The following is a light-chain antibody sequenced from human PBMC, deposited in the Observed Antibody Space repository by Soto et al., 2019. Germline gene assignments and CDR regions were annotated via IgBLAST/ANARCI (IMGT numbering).Light chain of an antibody. CDR1: QSISSN. J-gene: IGKJ2*01. CDR2: GAT. CDR3: QQYNNWSPYT. V-gene: IGKV3-15*01. Sequence: EIVMTQSPATLSVSPGERATLSCRASQSISSNLAWYQQKPGQAPRLLIYGATTRATGIPARFSGSGSGTDFSLTISRLQSADFAVYYCQQYNNWSPYTFGQGTKLEIK.